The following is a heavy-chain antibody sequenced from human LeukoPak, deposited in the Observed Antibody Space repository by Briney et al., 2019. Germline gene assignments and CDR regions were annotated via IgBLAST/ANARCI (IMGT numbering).Heavy chain of an antibody. CDR2: IYYSGST. CDR1: GGSISSGDYY. CDR3: QGFGGYSSSWYYFDY. Sequence: SQTLSHTCTVSGGSISSGDYYWSWIRQPPGKGLEWIGYIYYSGSTHYNPSLKSRVTISVDTSKNQFSLKLSSVTAADTAVYYCQGFGGYSSSWYYFDYWGQGTLVTVSS. D-gene: IGHD6-13*01. J-gene: IGHJ4*02. V-gene: IGHV4-30-4*01.